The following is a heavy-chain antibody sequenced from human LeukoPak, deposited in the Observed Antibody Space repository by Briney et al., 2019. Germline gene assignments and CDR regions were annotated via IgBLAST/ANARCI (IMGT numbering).Heavy chain of an antibody. D-gene: IGHD6-13*01. Sequence: ASVKVSCKVSGYTLTELSMHWVRQAPGKGLEWMGGFDPEDGETIYAQKFQGRVTMTEDTSASTAYMELSSLRSEDTAVYYCARGYSSSWYLGYWGQGTLVTVSS. J-gene: IGHJ4*02. V-gene: IGHV1-24*01. CDR1: GYTLTELS. CDR3: ARGYSSSWYLGY. CDR2: FDPEDGET.